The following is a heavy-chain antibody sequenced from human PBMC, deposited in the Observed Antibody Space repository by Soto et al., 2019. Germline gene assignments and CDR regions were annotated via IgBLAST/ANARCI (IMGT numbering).Heavy chain of an antibody. Sequence: QVQLVQSGAEVKKPGASVKVSCKAYGYTFTGYYMHCVRQAHGQGLEWMGWINLNSGGTNYAQKVQGWVTMTRDTSISTTYMVLCRMRSVDTAVYYFARQLSPYTYFDYWGQGTLITVTS. CDR2: INLNSGGT. D-gene: IGHD2-2*02. J-gene: IGHJ4*02. V-gene: IGHV1-2*04. CDR1: GYTFTGYY. CDR3: ARQLSPYTYFDY.